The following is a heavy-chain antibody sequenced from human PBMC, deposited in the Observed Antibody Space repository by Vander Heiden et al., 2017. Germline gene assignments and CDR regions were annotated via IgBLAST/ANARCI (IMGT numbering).Heavy chain of an antibody. CDR3: AKDSGGIAAVGIDY. D-gene: IGHD6-13*01. CDR2: ISWNSESI. V-gene: IGHV3-9*01. J-gene: IGHJ4*02. Sequence: EVQLVESGGGLVQPGRSLRLSCAASGFTFDDYAMHWVRQAPGKGLEWVSGISWNSESIGYADSVKGRFTISRDNAKNSLYLQMNSLRAEDTALYYCAKDSGGIAAVGIDYWGQGTLGTVSS. CDR1: GFTFDDYA.